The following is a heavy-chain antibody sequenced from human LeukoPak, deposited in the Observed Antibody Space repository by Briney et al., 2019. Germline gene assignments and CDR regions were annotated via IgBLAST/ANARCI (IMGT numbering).Heavy chain of an antibody. Sequence: SVKVSCKASGGTFSSYAITWVRQAPGQGLEWMGRIIPILDIANCAQKFQGRVTITADKSTSTAYMELSSLRSEDTAVYYCACDGNGANTAAFDIWGQGTLVTVSS. CDR1: GGTFSSYA. J-gene: IGHJ3*02. CDR2: IIPILDIA. CDR3: ACDGNGANTAAFDI. V-gene: IGHV1-69*04. D-gene: IGHD4/OR15-4a*01.